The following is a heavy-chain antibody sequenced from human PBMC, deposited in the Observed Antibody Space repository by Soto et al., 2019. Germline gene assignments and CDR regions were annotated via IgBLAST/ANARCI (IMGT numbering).Heavy chain of an antibody. J-gene: IGHJ4*02. Sequence: GASVKVSCKASGCTFSSYAIHWVRQAPGQGLEWLGKIIPSYDRTNYAQKFQGRVTVTADTYTTTAYMELSSLRSDDTAVYYCARDPPNDYGGDTFDYWGQGTLVIVSS. D-gene: IGHD4-17*01. V-gene: IGHV1-69*04. CDR2: IIPSYDRT. CDR1: GCTFSSYA. CDR3: ARDPPNDYGGDTFDY.